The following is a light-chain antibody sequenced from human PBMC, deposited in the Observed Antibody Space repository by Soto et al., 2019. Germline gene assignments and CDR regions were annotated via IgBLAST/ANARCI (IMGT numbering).Light chain of an antibody. Sequence: EIVLTQSPGTLSLSPGERATLSCRASQSISSSYLAWYQQKPGQAPRLLIYGASSRATGIPDRSSGSGSGADFTLPISRLEPEDLAVYYCQQYGSSPLYTFGQGTKLEIK. CDR2: GAS. CDR3: QQYGSSPLYT. J-gene: IGKJ2*01. V-gene: IGKV3-20*01. CDR1: QSISSSY.